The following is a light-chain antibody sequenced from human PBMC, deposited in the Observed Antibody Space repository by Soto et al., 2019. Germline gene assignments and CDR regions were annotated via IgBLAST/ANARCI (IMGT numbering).Light chain of an antibody. CDR1: QSVSSSY. V-gene: IGKV3-20*01. Sequence: EIVLTQSPGTLSLSPGERATLSCRASQSVSSSYLAWYQQKPGQAPRLLIYGASSRATDIPDRFSGSGSETDFTLTISRLEPEDFAVYYCQQYGSSPWTFGQGTKVEIK. J-gene: IGKJ1*01. CDR2: GAS. CDR3: QQYGSSPWT.